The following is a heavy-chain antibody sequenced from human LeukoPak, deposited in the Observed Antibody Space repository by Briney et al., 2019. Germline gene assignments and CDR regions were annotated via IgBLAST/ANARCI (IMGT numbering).Heavy chain of an antibody. D-gene: IGHD1-26*01. CDR2: INTDGRIT. Sequence: PGGSLGLSCVASGFSFRNFAIHWVRQAPGKGLEYVSVINTDGRITYYADSVKGRFTISRDNSKNTVYLQMGSLRGEDMAVYYCTRDGGSFCDFDYWGQGAPVTVSS. CDR1: GFSFRNFA. CDR3: TRDGGSFCDFDY. J-gene: IGHJ4*02. V-gene: IGHV3-64*02.